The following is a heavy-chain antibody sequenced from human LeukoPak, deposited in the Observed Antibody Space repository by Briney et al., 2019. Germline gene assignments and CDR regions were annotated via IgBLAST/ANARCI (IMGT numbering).Heavy chain of an antibody. V-gene: IGHV3-23*01. D-gene: IGHD2-15*01. CDR3: AREPFNIVVVVAATLPDY. J-gene: IGHJ4*02. Sequence: PGGPLRLSCAASGFTFSSYAMSWVRQAPGKGLEWVSAISGSGGSTYYADSVKGRFTISRDNSKNTLYLQMNSLRAEDTAVYYCAREPFNIVVVVAATLPDYWGQGTLVTVSS. CDR1: GFTFSSYA. CDR2: ISGSGGST.